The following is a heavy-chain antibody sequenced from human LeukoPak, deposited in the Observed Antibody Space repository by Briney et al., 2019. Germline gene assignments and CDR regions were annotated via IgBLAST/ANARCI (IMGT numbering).Heavy chain of an antibody. CDR2: ISYDGSNK. Sequence: TGGSLRLSCEASGFTFSSYAMQWVRQAPGKGLEWVAFISYDGSNKYYAGSVKGRFTISRDNSKNTLYLQMNSLRPEDTAVYYCARDYAGFDYWGQGTLVTVSS. D-gene: IGHD4-17*01. CDR3: ARDYAGFDY. CDR1: GFTFSSYA. V-gene: IGHV3-30*04. J-gene: IGHJ4*02.